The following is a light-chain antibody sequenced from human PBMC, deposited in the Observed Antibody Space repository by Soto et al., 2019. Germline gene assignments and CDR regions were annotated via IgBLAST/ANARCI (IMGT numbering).Light chain of an antibody. CDR2: STS. Sequence: EIVLTQSPDTLSLSPGERATLSCRASQSISISYLAWYQQQPGQATRLLIYSTSTRATGIPDRFSGSGSGTDFTLTISNLEPGDFAVYSCQQYCGSSWTFGQGTKVEIK. V-gene: IGKV3-20*01. CDR3: QQYCGSSWT. CDR1: QSISISY. J-gene: IGKJ1*01.